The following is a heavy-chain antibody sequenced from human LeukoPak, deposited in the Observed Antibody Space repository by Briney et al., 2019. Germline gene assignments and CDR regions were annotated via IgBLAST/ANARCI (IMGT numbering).Heavy chain of an antibody. Sequence: GGSLRLSCAASGFTFSSYAMHWVRQAPGKGLEWVAVISYAGSNKYYADSVKGRFTISRDNSKNTLYLQMNSLRVEDTAVYYCARDSDPWYYYDSSGRPRPYAFDIWGQGTMVTVSS. CDR1: GFTFSSYA. CDR3: ARDSDPWYYYDSSGRPRPYAFDI. CDR2: ISYAGSNK. D-gene: IGHD3-22*01. J-gene: IGHJ3*02. V-gene: IGHV3-30*14.